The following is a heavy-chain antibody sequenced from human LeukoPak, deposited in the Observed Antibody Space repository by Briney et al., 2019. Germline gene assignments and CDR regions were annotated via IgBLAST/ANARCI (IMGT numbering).Heavy chain of an antibody. CDR1: GFGFSSYS. CDR2: ISGSGDTT. Sequence: PGGSLRLSCAASGFGFSSYSMSWVRQAPGKGLEWVSAISGSGDTTYYADSVKGRFTISRDNSKNTLYLQVNSLRAEDTAVYYCAKERASTGYFDYWGQGTLVTVSS. J-gene: IGHJ4*02. D-gene: IGHD2-8*02. V-gene: IGHV3-23*01. CDR3: AKERASTGYFDY.